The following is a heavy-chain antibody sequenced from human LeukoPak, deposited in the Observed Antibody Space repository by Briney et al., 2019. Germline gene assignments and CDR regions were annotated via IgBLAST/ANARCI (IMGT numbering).Heavy chain of an antibody. D-gene: IGHD6-13*01. J-gene: IGHJ6*03. CDR2: IYYSGST. CDR1: GGSIRNYY. Sequence: SETLSLTCTVSGGSIRNYYWSWIRQPPGKGLEWIGYIYYSGSTNYNPSLKSRVTISVDTSKNQFSLKLSSVTAADTAVYYCARDFGQQLVEANYYYMDVWGKETTVTVSS. CDR3: ARDFGQQLVEANYYYMDV. V-gene: IGHV4-59*01.